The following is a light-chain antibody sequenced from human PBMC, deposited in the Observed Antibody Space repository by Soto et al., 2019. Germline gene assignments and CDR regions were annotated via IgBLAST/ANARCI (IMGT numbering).Light chain of an antibody. CDR2: DAS. Sequence: DIVFTQSPGTLSLSTGERATLSCRASQSVSSYLAWYQQKPGQAPRLLIYDASNRATGIPARFSGSGSGTDFTLTISSLEPEDFAVYYCQQRSNWPRITFGQGTRLAI. CDR1: QSVSSY. J-gene: IGKJ5*01. CDR3: QQRSNWPRIT. V-gene: IGKV3-11*01.